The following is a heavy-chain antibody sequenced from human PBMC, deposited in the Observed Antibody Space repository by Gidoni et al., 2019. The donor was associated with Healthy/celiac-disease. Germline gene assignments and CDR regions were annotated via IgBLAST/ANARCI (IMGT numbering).Heavy chain of an antibody. J-gene: IGHJ6*02. CDR2: IIPIFGTA. CDR3: AGRGHCSSTSCYSAVYYYCMDV. CDR1: GGAFRSYA. Sequence: QVQLVQSGAEVKKPGSSVKVSCKASGGAFRSYAISWVRQAPGQWLEWMGGIIPIFGTANYAQKFQARVPITATKSTSKAYIERSSPRSQDTPVYYWAGRGHCSSTSCYSAVYYYCMDVWGQGTTVTVSS. V-gene: IGHV1-69*06. D-gene: IGHD2-2*01.